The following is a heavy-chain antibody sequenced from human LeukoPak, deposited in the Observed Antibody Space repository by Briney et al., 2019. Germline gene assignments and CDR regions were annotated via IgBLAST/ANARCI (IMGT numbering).Heavy chain of an antibody. J-gene: IGHJ4*02. V-gene: IGHV4-59*01. CDR2: TYYSGST. D-gene: IGHD6-19*01. Sequence: SETLSLTCTVSGGSISSYYWSWIRQPPGKGLEWIGYTYYSGSTNYNPSLKSGVTISVDTSKNQSSLKLSSVTAADTAVYYCAREKDSSGWYDYWGQGTLVTVSS. CDR1: GGSISSYY. CDR3: AREKDSSGWYDY.